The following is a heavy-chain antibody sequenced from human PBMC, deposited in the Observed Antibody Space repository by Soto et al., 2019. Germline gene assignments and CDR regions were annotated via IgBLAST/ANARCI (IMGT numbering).Heavy chain of an antibody. V-gene: IGHV1-8*01. Sequence: QVQLVQSGAEVKKPGASVKVSCKASGYTFTSYDINWVRQATGQGLEYLGWMNPNSGNTAYVQKFQGRVTMTWDTPIATAYMELSSLRSADTAVYFCARGIKYGAYSRWFDPWGQGTLVTVSS. J-gene: IGHJ5*02. CDR2: MNPNSGNT. CDR3: ARGIKYGAYSRWFDP. D-gene: IGHD4-17*01. CDR1: GYTFTSYD.